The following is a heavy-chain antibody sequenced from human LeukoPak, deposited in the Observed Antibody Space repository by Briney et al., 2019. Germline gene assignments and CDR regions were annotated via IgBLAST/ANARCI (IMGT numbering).Heavy chain of an antibody. CDR1: GFTFSNYA. CDR2: ISYDGSNK. CDR3: AKDRTFSGIQSAAIDY. D-gene: IGHD3-10*01. V-gene: IGHV3-30-3*01. J-gene: IGHJ4*02. Sequence: GRSLRLSCAASGFTFSNYAMHWVRQAPGKGLEWVAVISYDGSNKYYANSVKGRFTISRDNSKNSLYLQMNSLRAEDTALYYCAKDRTFSGIQSAAIDYWGQGTLVTVSS.